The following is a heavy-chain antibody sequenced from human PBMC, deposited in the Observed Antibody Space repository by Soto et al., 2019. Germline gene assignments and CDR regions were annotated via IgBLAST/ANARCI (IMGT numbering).Heavy chain of an antibody. CDR1: GFTFSSYS. V-gene: IGHV3-48*02. CDR3: ARGLNSGSYYKHFDY. Sequence: GGSLRLSCAASGFTFSSYSMNWVRQAPGKGLEWVSYISSSSSTIYYADSVKGRFTISRDNAKNSLYLQMNSLRDEDTAVYYCARGLNSGSYYKHFDYWGQGTLVTVSS. CDR2: ISSSSSTI. D-gene: IGHD3-10*01. J-gene: IGHJ4*02.